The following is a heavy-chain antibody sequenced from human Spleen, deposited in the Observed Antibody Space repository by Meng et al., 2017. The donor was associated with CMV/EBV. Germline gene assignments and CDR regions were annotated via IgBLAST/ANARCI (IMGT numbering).Heavy chain of an antibody. CDR1: GYTFTGHY. CDR3: ARDDNWGPDY. CDR2: IHPNTGGT. V-gene: IGHV1-2*02. Sequence: ASVKVSCKTSGYTFTGHYMHWVRQAPGQGLEWMGWIHPNTGGTNYAQNFQGRVTMTRDTSIRTVYMELNSLRSDDTAIYYCARDDNWGPDYWGQGTLVTVSS. J-gene: IGHJ4*02. D-gene: IGHD7-27*01.